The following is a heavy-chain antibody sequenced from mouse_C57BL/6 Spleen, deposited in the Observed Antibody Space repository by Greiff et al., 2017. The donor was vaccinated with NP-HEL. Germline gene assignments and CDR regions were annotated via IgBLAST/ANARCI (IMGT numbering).Heavy chain of an antibody. D-gene: IGHD1-1*01. CDR2: IDPENGDT. CDR1: GFNITDDY. CDR3: TSYYGSSAWFAY. J-gene: IGHJ3*01. V-gene: IGHV14-4*01. Sequence: EVQLQQSGAELVRPGASVKLSCTASGFNITDDYMHWVKQRPEQGLEWIGWIDPENGDTEYASKFQGKATITADTSSNTAYLQLSSLTSEDTAVYYCTSYYGSSAWFAYWGQGTLVTVSA.